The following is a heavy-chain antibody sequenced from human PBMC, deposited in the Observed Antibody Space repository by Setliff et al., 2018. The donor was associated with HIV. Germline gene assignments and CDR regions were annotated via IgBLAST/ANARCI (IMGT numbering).Heavy chain of an antibody. V-gene: IGHV4-39*07. CDR1: GVSVASSINY. Sequence: SETLSLTCTVSGVSVASSINYWGWIRQPPGKGLEWIGSVFYSGVTYYSPSLKSRVTISVDTSKNQFSLKLTSVSAADTAVYFCARDSSWFGEGMGVWGKGTTVTVSS. CDR2: VFYSGVT. D-gene: IGHD3-10*01. CDR3: ARDSSWFGEGMGV. J-gene: IGHJ6*04.